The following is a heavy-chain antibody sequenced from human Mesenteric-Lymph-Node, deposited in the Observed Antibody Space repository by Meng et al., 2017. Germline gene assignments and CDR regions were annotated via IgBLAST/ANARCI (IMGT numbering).Heavy chain of an antibody. CDR2: INTNNGNP. Sequence: QLLQSGSELKEAGASVKVSCKASGYTFTSYAINWLRQAPGQGPEWMGWINTNNGNPTYAQGFTGRFVFSLDTSVSTAYVQISSLKVEDTAMYYCARDNYDTASRFDYWGQGTLVTVSS. D-gene: IGHD3-22*01. CDR3: ARDNYDTASRFDY. CDR1: GYTFTSYA. J-gene: IGHJ4*02. V-gene: IGHV7-4-1*02.